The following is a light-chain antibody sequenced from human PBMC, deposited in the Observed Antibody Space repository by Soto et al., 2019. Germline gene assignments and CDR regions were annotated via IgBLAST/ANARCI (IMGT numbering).Light chain of an antibody. V-gene: IGLV1-44*01. Sequence: QSALTQPPSASGTPGQRVTISCSGSSSNIGSNTVNWYQQLPGTAPKLLIYTNNQRPSGVPDRFSGSKSGTSASLAISGLQSDDEADYYCAAWDDSLNGPVFGGGTKVTVL. CDR1: SSNIGSNT. J-gene: IGLJ3*02. CDR2: TNN. CDR3: AAWDDSLNGPV.